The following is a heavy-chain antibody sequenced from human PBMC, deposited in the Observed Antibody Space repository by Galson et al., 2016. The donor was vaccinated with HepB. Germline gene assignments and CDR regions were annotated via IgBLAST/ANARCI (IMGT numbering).Heavy chain of an antibody. Sequence: SETLSLTCTVSGASISGSEYYWGWIRQPPGRGLEWIGSIYYTENTYYNPSLKSRVTISVDTSKNQFSLRLNSVTAADTAVYYCARHEYRREMDVWGQGTTVTVSS. V-gene: IGHV4-39*01. CDR2: IYYTENT. J-gene: IGHJ6*02. D-gene: IGHD2/OR15-2a*01. CDR1: GASISGSEYY. CDR3: ARHEYRREMDV.